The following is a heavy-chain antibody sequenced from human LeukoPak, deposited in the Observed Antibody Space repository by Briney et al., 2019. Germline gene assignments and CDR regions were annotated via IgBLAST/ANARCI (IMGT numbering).Heavy chain of an antibody. Sequence: PGGSLRLSCAASAFTSRNYAMHWVRQAPGKGLEWVSGITGSGGNTYYADSVKGRFTISRDNSKNTLSLQMNSLRAEDTAVYYCAKGQQLVPDRFDYWGQGTLVTVSS. J-gene: IGHJ4*02. D-gene: IGHD6-13*01. V-gene: IGHV3-23*01. CDR3: AKGQQLVPDRFDY. CDR1: AFTSRNYA. CDR2: ITGSGGNT.